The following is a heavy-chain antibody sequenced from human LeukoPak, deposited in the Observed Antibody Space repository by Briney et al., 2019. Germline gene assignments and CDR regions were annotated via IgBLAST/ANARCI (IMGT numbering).Heavy chain of an antibody. J-gene: IGHJ3*02. CDR1: GGSISSYY. CDR2: IYYSGST. CDR3: ARDQIPAAGRVAFDI. D-gene: IGHD6-13*01. Sequence: SSETLSLTCTVSGGSISSYYWSRIRQPPGKGLEWIGYIYYSGSTNYNPSLKSRVTISVDTSKKQFSLKLSSVTAADTAVYYCARDQIPAAGRVAFDIWGQGTMVTVSS. V-gene: IGHV4-59*01.